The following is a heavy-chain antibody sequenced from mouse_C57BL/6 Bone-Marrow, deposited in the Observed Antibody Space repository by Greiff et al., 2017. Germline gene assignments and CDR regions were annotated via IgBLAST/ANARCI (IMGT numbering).Heavy chain of an antibody. J-gene: IGHJ4*01. D-gene: IGHD1-1*01. CDR1: GFTFSDYG. V-gene: IGHV5-15*01. CDR2: ISNLAYSI. Sequence: EVKLMESGGGLVQPGGSLKLSCAASGFTFSDYGMAWVRQAPRKGPEWVAFISNLAYSIYYADTVTGRFTISRENAKNTLYLEMSSLRSEDTAMYYCARLNYYYGRGGAMDYWGQGTSVTVSS. CDR3: ARLNYYYGRGGAMDY.